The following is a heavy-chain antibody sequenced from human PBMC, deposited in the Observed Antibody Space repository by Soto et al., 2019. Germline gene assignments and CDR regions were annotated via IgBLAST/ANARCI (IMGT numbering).Heavy chain of an antibody. Sequence: SETLSLTCTVSGGSVSSDIYYWTWIRQPPGKGLEWIGYIYYTGSTNYNPSLKSRVTISEDTSKNQFSLKLSSVTAADTAVYYCARASTYNYAAGYWGQGTLVTVSS. CDR3: ARASTYNYAAGY. J-gene: IGHJ4*02. V-gene: IGHV4-61*01. D-gene: IGHD3-16*01. CDR1: GGSVSSDIYY. CDR2: IYYTGST.